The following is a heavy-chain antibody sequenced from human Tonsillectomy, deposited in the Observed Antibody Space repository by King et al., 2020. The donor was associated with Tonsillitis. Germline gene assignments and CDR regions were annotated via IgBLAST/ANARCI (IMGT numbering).Heavy chain of an antibody. CDR1: GFTFSSYD. Sequence: VQLVESGGGVVQPGRSLRLSCAASGFTFSSYDIHWVRQAPGKGLEWVAVISYDGSYKYYADSVQGRFTISRDNSKNTLYLQMNSLRAEDTAVYYCARDSDDYIFDYWGQGTLVTVSS. V-gene: IGHV3-33*05. CDR2: ISYDGSYK. D-gene: IGHD4/OR15-4a*01. CDR3: ARDSDDYIFDY. J-gene: IGHJ4*02.